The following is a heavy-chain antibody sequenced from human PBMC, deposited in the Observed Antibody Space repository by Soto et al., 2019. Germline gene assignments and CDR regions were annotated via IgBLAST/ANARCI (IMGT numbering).Heavy chain of an antibody. CDR1: GFTFSSYW. Sequence: LSLTCAASGFTFSSYWMSWVRQAPGKGLEWVANIKQDGSEKYYVDSVKGRFTISRDNAKNSLYLQMNSLRAEDTAVYYCARDEYDFWSGYSYYYYGMDVWGQGTTVTVSS. D-gene: IGHD3-3*01. CDR2: IKQDGSEK. J-gene: IGHJ6*02. CDR3: ARDEYDFWSGYSYYYYGMDV. V-gene: IGHV3-7*01.